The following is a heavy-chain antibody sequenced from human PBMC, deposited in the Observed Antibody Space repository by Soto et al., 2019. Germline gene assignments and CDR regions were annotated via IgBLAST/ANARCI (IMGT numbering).Heavy chain of an antibody. CDR1: GFTFSSYA. J-gene: IGHJ3*02. Sequence: EVQLLESGGGLVELGGSLRLSCAASGFTFSSYAMSWVRQAPGKGLEWVAAISGRVGTTFYADSVKGRFTISRDNSKKMMYLQMNSLSAEDTAVYYCARDQSTVPHDSFDIWGQGTMVTVSS. D-gene: IGHD4-17*01. V-gene: IGHV3-23*01. CDR2: ISGRVGTT. CDR3: ARDQSTVPHDSFDI.